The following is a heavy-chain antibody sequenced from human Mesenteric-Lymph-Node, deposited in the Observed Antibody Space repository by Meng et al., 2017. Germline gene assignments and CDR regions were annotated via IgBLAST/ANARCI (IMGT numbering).Heavy chain of an antibody. J-gene: IGHJ4*02. CDR3: VRDFRVTDL. D-gene: IGHD4-11*01. Sequence: QVHWVRAGAGGRWPAASGKAPCKAPGYTFTGYFMHWVRQAPGQGLEWMGWINPNSGGTNYAQKFQGRITMTTDTSISTAYLELSRLRPDDTAVYYCVRDFRVTDLWCQGTLVTVSS. CDR2: INPNSGGT. CDR1: GYTFTGYF. V-gene: IGHV1-2*02.